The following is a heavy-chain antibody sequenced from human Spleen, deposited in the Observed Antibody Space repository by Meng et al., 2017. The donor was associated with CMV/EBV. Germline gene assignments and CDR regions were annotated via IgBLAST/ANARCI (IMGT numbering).Heavy chain of an antibody. CDR1: GFTFSSNG. D-gene: IGHD2-15*01. V-gene: IGHV3-33*01. CDR3: ARQWQLPDY. J-gene: IGHJ4*02. Sequence: LSCAASGFTFSSNGMKWVRQAKGKGLEGVAVIWYDGSNKYYEDSVKGRFTISRDNSKNMLYLQMNSLRAEDTAVYYCARQWQLPDYWGQGTLVTVSS. CDR2: IWYDGSNK.